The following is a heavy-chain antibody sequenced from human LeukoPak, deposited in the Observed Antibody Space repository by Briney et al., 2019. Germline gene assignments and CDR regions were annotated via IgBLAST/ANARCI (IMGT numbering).Heavy chain of an antibody. D-gene: IGHD1-26*01. J-gene: IGHJ3*02. V-gene: IGHV4-39*07. CDR1: GGSISSSSYY. Sequence: SETLSLTCTVSGGSISSSSYYWGWIRQPPGKGLEWIGNIFYSGSTYYSPSLRSRVTISLDTSRNQFSLKLSSVTAADTAVYYCARARWEPLAVDAFDIWGQGTMVTVSS. CDR3: ARARWEPLAVDAFDI. CDR2: IFYSGST.